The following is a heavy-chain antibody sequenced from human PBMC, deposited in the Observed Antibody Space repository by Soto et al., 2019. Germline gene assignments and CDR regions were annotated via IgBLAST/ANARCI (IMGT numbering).Heavy chain of an antibody. V-gene: IGHV3-9*01. CDR2: ISGNSGSI. CDR3: AKAGIGYYFDY. J-gene: IGHJ4*02. Sequence: EVQLVESGGGLVQPGRSLRLSCAASGFTFDDYAMHWVRQAPGKGLEWVSGISGNSGSIGYADSVKGRFTISRDNAKNSLYLQMNSLRAEDTALYDCAKAGIGYYFDYWGQGALVTVSS. CDR1: GFTFDDYA.